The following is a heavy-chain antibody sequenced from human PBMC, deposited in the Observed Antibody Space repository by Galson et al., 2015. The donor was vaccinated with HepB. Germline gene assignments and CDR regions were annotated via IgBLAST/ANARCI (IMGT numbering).Heavy chain of an antibody. CDR2: IKLDGSDK. Sequence: SLRLSCAASGFILGSYWTSWVRQAPGKGLEWVANIKLDGSDKYYVDSVKGRFTISRDNAKNSLYLQMNNLRAEDTAIYYCAKDDAGIGMSYWGRGTLVTVFS. V-gene: IGHV3-7*03. CDR1: GFILGSYW. J-gene: IGHJ4*02. D-gene: IGHD6-13*01. CDR3: AKDDAGIGMSY.